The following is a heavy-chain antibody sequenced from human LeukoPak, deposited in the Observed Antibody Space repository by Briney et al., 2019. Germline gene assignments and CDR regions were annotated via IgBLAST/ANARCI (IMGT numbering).Heavy chain of an antibody. CDR2: ISYDGSNK. V-gene: IGHV3-30-3*01. CDR1: GFTFSTYA. J-gene: IGHJ4*02. D-gene: IGHD3-10*01. Sequence: GRSPRLSCAASGFTFSTYAMHWVRQGPGKGLEWVAVISYDGSNKYYAGSVKGRFTISRDNSKNTLYLQMSSLSAEDTAVYYCARTTTPHYYGSGSYALGYWGQGTLVTVPS. CDR3: ARTTTPHYYGSGSYALGY.